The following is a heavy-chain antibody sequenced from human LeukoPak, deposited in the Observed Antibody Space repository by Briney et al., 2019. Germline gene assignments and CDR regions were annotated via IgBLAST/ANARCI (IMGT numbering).Heavy chain of an antibody. V-gene: IGHV1-2*02. D-gene: IGHD6-13*01. CDR2: INPNSGGT. J-gene: IGHJ5*02. CDR1: GYTFTGYY. Sequence: RRASVKVSCKASGYTFTGYYMHWVRQAPGQGLEWMGWINPNSGGTNYAQKFQGRVTMTRDTSISTAYMELSRLRSDDTAVYYCAKGIAAANWFDPWGQGTLVTVSS. CDR3: AKGIAAANWFDP.